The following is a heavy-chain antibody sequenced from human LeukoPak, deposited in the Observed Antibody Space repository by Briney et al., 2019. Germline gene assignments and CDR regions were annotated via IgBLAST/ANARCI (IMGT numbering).Heavy chain of an antibody. CDR1: GYSFTNYW. CDR2: IYPGDSDT. V-gene: IGHV5-51*01. CDR3: ASLSTLYGPYYFDY. Sequence: GESLKISCKGSGYSFTNYWIGWVRQMPGKGLEWMGIIYPGDSDTKYSPSFQGQVTISADKSISTAYLQWSSLKASDSAMYYCASLSTLYGPYYFDYWGQGTLVTVSS. D-gene: IGHD4-17*01. J-gene: IGHJ4*02.